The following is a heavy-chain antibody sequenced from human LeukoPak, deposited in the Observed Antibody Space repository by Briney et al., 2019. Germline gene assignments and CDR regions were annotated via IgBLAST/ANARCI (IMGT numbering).Heavy chain of an antibody. J-gene: IGHJ6*03. CDR3: AKAGTDGLTHNNYYMDV. CDR1: GFTFGNFA. V-gene: IGHV3-23*01. Sequence: PGGSLRLSCAASGFTFGNFAMRRVRQVPGKGLEWVSAINSDGDGTYYADSVKGRFIITRDNSENTVYLQMNNLRAEDTALYFCAKAGTDGLTHNNYYMDVWGKGTTVTVSS. CDR2: INSDGDGT. D-gene: IGHD5-24*01.